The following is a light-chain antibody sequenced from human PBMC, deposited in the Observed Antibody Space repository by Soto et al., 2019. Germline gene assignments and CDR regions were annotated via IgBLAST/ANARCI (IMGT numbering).Light chain of an antibody. CDR1: ALPKKY. CDR2: KDS. V-gene: IGLV3-16*01. Sequence: SYELTQPPSVSVSLGQMARITCSGEALPKKYAYWYQQKPGQFPVLVIYKDSERPSGISERFSGSSSGTIVTLTIRGVQAXXXXXYXCLSADSSGNLYVFGSGTQLTVL. J-gene: IGLJ6*01. CDR3: LSADSSGNLYV.